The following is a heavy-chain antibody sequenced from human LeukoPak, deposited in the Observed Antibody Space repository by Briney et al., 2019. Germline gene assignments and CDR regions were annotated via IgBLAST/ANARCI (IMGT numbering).Heavy chain of an antibody. CDR1: GFPLSSYA. CDR2: TSSSDPGT. Sequence: GGSLRLSCAASGFPLSSYAMSWVRQGPGKGLEWVAATSSSDPGTYHADSVRGRFTISRDNSKNTLYLQMNSLRAEDTAVYYCAKDYATFDAFDIWGQGTMVTVSS. J-gene: IGHJ3*02. CDR3: AKDYATFDAFDI. V-gene: IGHV3-23*01. D-gene: IGHD1-26*01.